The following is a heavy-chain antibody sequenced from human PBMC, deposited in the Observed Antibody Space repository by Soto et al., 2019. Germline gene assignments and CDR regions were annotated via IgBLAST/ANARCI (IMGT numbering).Heavy chain of an antibody. V-gene: IGHV3-66*01. D-gene: IGHD4-17*01. Sequence: EVQLVESGGGLVQPGGSLRLSCAASGFTVSSNYMSWARQAPGKGLEWVSIIYGGGRTNYADSVKGRFPVSRDNYKNTLYLQLNSLRAEDTAMYYCCGPSTVTINWFFDLWGRGTLVTVSS. CDR2: IYGGGRT. J-gene: IGHJ2*01. CDR1: GFTVSSNY. CDR3: CGPSTVTINWFFDL.